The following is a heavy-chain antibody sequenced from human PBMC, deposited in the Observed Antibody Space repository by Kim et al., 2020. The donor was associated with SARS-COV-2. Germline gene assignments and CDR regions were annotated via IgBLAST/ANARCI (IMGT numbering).Heavy chain of an antibody. CDR1: GFIFSRHG. CDR2: RSDDVTDR. J-gene: IGHJ4*02. D-gene: IGHD1-26*01. CDR3: AKSLIVGTATAMDF. Sequence: GGSLRLSCTASGFIFSRHGMNWVRQTPGKGLEVVANRSDDVTDRYYRDSVKGRFTISRDNTKNRISLQMNRLRADDSAIYYCAKSLIVGTATAMDFWGQGNLITVSS. V-gene: IGHV3-23*01.